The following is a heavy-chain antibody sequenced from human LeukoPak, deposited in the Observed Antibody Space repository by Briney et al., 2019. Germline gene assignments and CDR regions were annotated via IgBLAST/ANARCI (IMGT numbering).Heavy chain of an antibody. V-gene: IGHV4-34*01. Sequence: SETLSLTCAVYGGSFSGYYWSWIRQPPGKGLEWIGEINHSGSTNYNPSLKSRVTISVDTSKNQFSLKLSSVTAADTAVYYCARMYNWNVGYWGQGTLVTVSS. CDR1: GGSFSGYY. CDR2: INHSGST. D-gene: IGHD1-1*01. J-gene: IGHJ4*02. CDR3: ARMYNWNVGY.